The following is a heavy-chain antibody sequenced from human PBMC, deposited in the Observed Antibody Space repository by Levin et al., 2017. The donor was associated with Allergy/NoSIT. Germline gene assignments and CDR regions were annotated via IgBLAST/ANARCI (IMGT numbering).Heavy chain of an antibody. CDR3: TTYSSSWYYFDY. D-gene: IGHD6-13*01. V-gene: IGHV3-15*01. CDR2: IKSNTDGGTT. J-gene: IGHJ4*02. CDR1: GITFSNAW. Sequence: GGSLRLSCAASGITFSNAWMSWARQAPGKGLEWVGRIKSNTDGGTTEYAAPVKGRFSISRDDSKNTLYLQMNSLKTEDTAIYFCTTYSSSWYYFDYWGQGNLVTVSS.